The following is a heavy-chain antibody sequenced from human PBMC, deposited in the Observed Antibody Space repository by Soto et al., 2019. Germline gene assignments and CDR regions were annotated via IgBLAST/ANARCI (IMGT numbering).Heavy chain of an antibody. CDR2: ISRSSSTI. D-gene: IGHD2-15*01. CDR3: ARERKSILAATGANWSER. Sequence: RGSRRLSCAASGFTFSSYSMNWVRQAPGKGLEWVSYISRSSSTIYYADSVKGRFTIYRDNAKNSLYLQMNSLRDEDTAVYYCARERKSILAATGANWSERSGKGIFVIVSS. J-gene: IGHJ5*02. V-gene: IGHV3-48*02. CDR1: GFTFSSYS.